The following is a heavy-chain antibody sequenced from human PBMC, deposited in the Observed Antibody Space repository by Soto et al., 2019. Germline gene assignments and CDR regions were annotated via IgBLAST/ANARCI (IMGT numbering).Heavy chain of an antibody. Sequence: GGSLRLSCTASGFTFGNYAMSWFRQAPGKGLEWVGFISSKANGGTTVYAVSVKGRVTISRDDSKSIAYLQMNSLKTEDTAVYYCTRVDSYRQYDYYYYMYVWGKGTTVTVSS. CDR1: GFTFGNYA. CDR3: TRVDSYRQYDYYYYMYV. D-gene: IGHD5-18*01. CDR2: ISSKANGGTT. V-gene: IGHV3-49*03. J-gene: IGHJ6*03.